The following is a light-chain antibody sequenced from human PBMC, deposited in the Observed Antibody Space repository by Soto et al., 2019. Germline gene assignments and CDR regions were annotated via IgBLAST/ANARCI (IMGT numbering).Light chain of an antibody. CDR2: ETS. V-gene: IGKV3-11*01. CDR1: QSVSNY. J-gene: IGKJ5*01. Sequence: EIVFTQPPSTLSFFPWEIATLSCRASQSVSNYLSWYQQKPGQAPRLLMYETSRRATGIPARFSGSGSGTDFTLTISSLEPEDFAVYYCQQRNHWRDTFGQGTRLEIK. CDR3: QQRNHWRDT.